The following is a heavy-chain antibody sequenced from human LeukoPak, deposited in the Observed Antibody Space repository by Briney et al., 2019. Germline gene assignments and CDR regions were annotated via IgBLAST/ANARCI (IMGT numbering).Heavy chain of an antibody. CDR3: AREPAARGY. V-gene: IGHV3-66*01. CDR1: GFTVSTNY. CDR2: IYSGGGT. D-gene: IGHD2-2*01. J-gene: IGHJ4*02. Sequence: PGGSLRLPCAASGFTVSTNYMNWVRQAPGEGLEWVSVIYSGGGTYYADSVKGRFTISRDNSKNTLYLQMNSLRAEDTAVYYCAREPAARGYWGQGTLVTVSS.